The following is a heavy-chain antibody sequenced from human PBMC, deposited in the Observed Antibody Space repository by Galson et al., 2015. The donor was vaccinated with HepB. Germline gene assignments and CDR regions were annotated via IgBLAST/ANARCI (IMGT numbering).Heavy chain of an antibody. D-gene: IGHD3-22*01. CDR3: ARGVTMIVDFDY. V-gene: IGHV4-39*07. CDR2: IYYSGST. Sequence: TLSLTCTVSGGSISSSSYYWGWIRQPPGKGLEWIGSIYYSGSTYYNPSLKSRVTISVDTSKNQFSLKLSSVTAADTAVYYCARGVTMIVDFDYWGQGTLVTVSS. J-gene: IGHJ4*02. CDR1: GGSISSSSYY.